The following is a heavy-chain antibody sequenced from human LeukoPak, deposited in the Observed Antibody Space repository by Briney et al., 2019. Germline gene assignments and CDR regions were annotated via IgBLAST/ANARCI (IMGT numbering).Heavy chain of an antibody. Sequence: SGGSLRLSCAASGFTVSSNYMSWVRPAPGKGLEWVSVIYRGGSTYYADSVKGRFTISRDNSKHTLYLQMNSLRAEDTAVYYCARLRTYREYYFDYWGQGTLVTGSS. D-gene: IGHD2-2*01. J-gene: IGHJ4*02. V-gene: IGHV3-53*01. CDR2: IYRGGST. CDR3: ARLRTYREYYFDY. CDR1: GFTVSSNY.